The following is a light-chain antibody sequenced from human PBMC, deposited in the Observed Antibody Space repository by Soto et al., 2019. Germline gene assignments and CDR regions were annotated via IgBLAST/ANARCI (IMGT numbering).Light chain of an antibody. CDR2: GAS. CDR3: QRLNSDWYA. J-gene: IGKJ2*01. V-gene: IGKV1-9*01. CDR1: QGISTY. Sequence: DIQLTQSPSFLSASVGDRVTITCRASQGISTYFAWYLQRPGKAPKLLIYGASTLQSGVPSRFNGSGSGTEFTLTISSLQPEDFGTYYCQRLNSDWYAVGQGTKLEIK.